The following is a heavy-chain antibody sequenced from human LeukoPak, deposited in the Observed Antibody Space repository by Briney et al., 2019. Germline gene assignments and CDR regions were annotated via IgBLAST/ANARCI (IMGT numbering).Heavy chain of an antibody. D-gene: IGHD2-2*02. Sequence: GASVKVSCKSSGYTLTSYGVRWVRQAPGKGREWMGWISYYNGNKNYAQKLQGRVTMTTDTSTSTAYMELRSLKSDDTAVYYCASVLSPLQDLVVVSAAISKGWFDPWGQGTLVSVSS. J-gene: IGHJ5*02. CDR1: GYTLTSYG. CDR2: ISYYNGNK. V-gene: IGHV1-18*01. CDR3: ASVLSPLQDLVVVSAAISKGWFDP.